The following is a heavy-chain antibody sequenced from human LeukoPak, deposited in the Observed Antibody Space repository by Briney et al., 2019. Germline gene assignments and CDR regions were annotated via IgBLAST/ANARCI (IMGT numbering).Heavy chain of an antibody. V-gene: IGHV1-2*02. CDR1: GYTFTGYY. Sequence: GASVKVSCKASGYTFTGYYMHWVRPAPGQGLEWMGWINPNSGGTNYAQKFQGRVTMTRDTSISTAYMELSRLRSDDTAVYYCARVGYSSSGNDLDYWGQGTLVTVSS. D-gene: IGHD6-13*01. J-gene: IGHJ4*02. CDR2: INPNSGGT. CDR3: ARVGYSSSGNDLDY.